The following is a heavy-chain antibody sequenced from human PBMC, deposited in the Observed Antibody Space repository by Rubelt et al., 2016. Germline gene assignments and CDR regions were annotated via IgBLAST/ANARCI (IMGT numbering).Heavy chain of an antibody. CDR2: IDWDDDK. Sequence: QVTLRESGPALVKPTQTLTLTCTFSGFSLSTSGMCVSWIRQPPGKALEWLARIDWDDDKYYSTSLKTRLTISKDTSKNQVVLTMTNMVPVDTATYYCARILLPDYYDSSGGMDVWGQGTTVTVSS. CDR1: GFSLSTSGMC. D-gene: IGHD3-22*01. CDR3: ARILLPDYYDSSGGMDV. V-gene: IGHV2-70*15. J-gene: IGHJ6*02.